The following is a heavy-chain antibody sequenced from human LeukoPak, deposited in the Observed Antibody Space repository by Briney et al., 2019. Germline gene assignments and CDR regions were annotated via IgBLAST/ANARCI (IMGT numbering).Heavy chain of an antibody. D-gene: IGHD1-26*01. CDR2: IWYDGSNK. CDR1: GFTFSSYG. J-gene: IGHJ4*02. V-gene: IGHV3-33*01. CDR3: ASSGSGEEVDY. Sequence: GGSLRLSCAASGFTFSSYGMHGVRQAPGKGLEWVAVIWYDGSNKYYADSVKGRFTISRDNSKNTLYLQMNSLRAEDTAVSYCASSGSGEEVDYWGQGTLVTASS.